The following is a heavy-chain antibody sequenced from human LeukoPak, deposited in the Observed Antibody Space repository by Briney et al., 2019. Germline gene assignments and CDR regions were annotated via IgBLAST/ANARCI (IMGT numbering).Heavy chain of an antibody. CDR3: ARGGGTLDY. V-gene: IGHV4-59*01. J-gene: IGHJ4*02. Sequence: SETLSLTCTVSGDSISSYYWSWIRQPPGKGLEWIGYIYDSGKTNYNASLISRVTISVDTSKNQFSLKLSSVTPADTAVYYCARGGGTLDYWGQGTLVTVSS. CDR2: IYDSGKT. CDR1: GDSISSYY. D-gene: IGHD3-16*01.